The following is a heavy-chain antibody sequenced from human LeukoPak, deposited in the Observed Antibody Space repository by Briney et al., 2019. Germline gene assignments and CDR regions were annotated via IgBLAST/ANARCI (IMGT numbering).Heavy chain of an antibody. J-gene: IGHJ4*02. CDR3: ARGDYGSGLDY. D-gene: IGHD3-10*01. Sequence: GGSLRLSCAASGFTFSTYSMNWVRQAPGKGLEWVSSISSSSSYIYYADSVKGRFTISRDSAKNSLYLQVNSLRAEDTAVCYCARGDYGSGLDYWGQGTLVTVSS. CDR1: GFTFSTYS. V-gene: IGHV3-21*01. CDR2: ISSSSSYI.